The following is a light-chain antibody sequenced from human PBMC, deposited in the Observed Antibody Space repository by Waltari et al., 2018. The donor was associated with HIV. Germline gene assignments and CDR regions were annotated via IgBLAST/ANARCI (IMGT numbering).Light chain of an antibody. CDR1: KLGEKE. V-gene: IGLV3-1*01. Sequence: SYELTQPPSVSVSPGQTASIPCSGDKLGEKEASCYQQKPGKSPVLVIYQDTKRRSGIPERFPGSNSGNTATLTISGTQAMDEADYYCQAWDSSTSYVFGTGTKVTVL. J-gene: IGLJ1*01. CDR3: QAWDSSTSYV. CDR2: QDT.